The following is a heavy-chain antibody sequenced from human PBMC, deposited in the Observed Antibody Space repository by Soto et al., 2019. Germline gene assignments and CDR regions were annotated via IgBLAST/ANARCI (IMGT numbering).Heavy chain of an antibody. J-gene: IGHJ6*03. D-gene: IGHD2-15*01. Sequence: EVQLLESGGGLVQPGGSLRLSCAASGFTFSSYAMSWVRQAPGKGLEWVSAISGSGGSTHYADSVKGRFTISSDNSKNTLYLQMNSLRAEDTAVYYCALREMGCSGGSCYSLHYYYYYMDVWGNGTTVTVSS. CDR1: GFTFSSYA. CDR2: ISGSGGST. V-gene: IGHV3-23*01. CDR3: ALREMGCSGGSCYSLHYYYYYMDV.